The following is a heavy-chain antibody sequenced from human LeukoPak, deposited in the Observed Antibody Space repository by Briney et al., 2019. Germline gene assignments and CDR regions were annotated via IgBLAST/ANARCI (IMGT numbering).Heavy chain of an antibody. V-gene: IGHV3-9*01. J-gene: IGHJ5*02. Sequence: GGSLRLSCAASGFTFDDYAMHWVRQAPGKGLEWVSGISWNSGSIGYADSVKGRFTISRDNAKNSLYLQMNSLRAEDTALYYCAKASGYSSGWYQWGFDPWGQRTLVTVSS. CDR3: AKASGYSSGWYQWGFDP. CDR2: ISWNSGSI. CDR1: GFTFDDYA. D-gene: IGHD6-19*01.